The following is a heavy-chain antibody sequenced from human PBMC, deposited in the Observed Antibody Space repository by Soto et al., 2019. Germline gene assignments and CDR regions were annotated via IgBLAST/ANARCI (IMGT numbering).Heavy chain of an antibody. CDR3: ARTCRGSHCATGYFDH. Sequence: SGPRLVNPTQTLTLTCTFSGFSLSTRGMFVSWIRQPPGKALEWRALSGWDGDKYYSTSLKTRLTVSKETAKNQVVLTMPNMDPVDTATYDRARTCRGSHCATGYFDHLCQGTLVPV. D-gene: IGHD1-26*01. V-gene: IGHV2-70*01. J-gene: IGHJ4*02. CDR2: SGWDGDK. CDR1: GFSLSTRGMF.